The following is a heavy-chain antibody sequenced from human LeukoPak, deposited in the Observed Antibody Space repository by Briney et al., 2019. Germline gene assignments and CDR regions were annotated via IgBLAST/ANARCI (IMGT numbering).Heavy chain of an antibody. CDR1: GGSISSYY. Sequence: SETLSLTCTVSGGSISSYYWSWIRQPPGKGLEWIGYIYYSGSTNYNPSLKGRVTISVDTSKNQFSLKLSSVTAADTAVYYCARPSIAVAALGAFDIWGQGTMVTVSS. CDR2: IYYSGST. J-gene: IGHJ3*02. V-gene: IGHV4-59*08. CDR3: ARPSIAVAALGAFDI. D-gene: IGHD6-19*01.